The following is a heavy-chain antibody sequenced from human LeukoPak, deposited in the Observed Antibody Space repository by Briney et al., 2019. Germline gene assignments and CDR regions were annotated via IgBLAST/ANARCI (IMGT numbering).Heavy chain of an antibody. Sequence: GGSLRLSCAASGFTFSRYAMSWVRQAPGKGLEWVSAISGSGGSTYYADSVKGRFTISRDNSKNTLYLQMNSLRAEDTAVYYCANSGWFGESDTYYYGMDVWGQGTTVTVSS. CDR1: GFTFSRYA. J-gene: IGHJ6*02. V-gene: IGHV3-23*01. D-gene: IGHD3-10*01. CDR2: ISGSGGST. CDR3: ANSGWFGESDTYYYGMDV.